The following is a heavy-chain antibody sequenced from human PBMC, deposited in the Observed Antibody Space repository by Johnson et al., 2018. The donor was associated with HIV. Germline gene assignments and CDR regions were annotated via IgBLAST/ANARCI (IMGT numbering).Heavy chain of an antibody. CDR1: GFTFSSYA. J-gene: IGHJ3*02. D-gene: IGHD2-15*01. Sequence: VQLVESGGGVVQPGRSLRLSCAASGFTFSSYAMHWVRQAPGKGLEWVANIKQDGSEKYYVDSVKGRFTISRDNAKNSLDRQLNSRRAEDTAVYYWSRGGSCYNAHFDIWGQGTMVTVSS. CDR2: IKQDGSEK. V-gene: IGHV3-7*04. CDR3: SRGGSCYNAHFDI.